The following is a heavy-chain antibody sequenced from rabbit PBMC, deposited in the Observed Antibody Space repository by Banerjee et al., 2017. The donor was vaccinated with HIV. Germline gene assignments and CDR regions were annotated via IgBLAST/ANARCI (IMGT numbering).Heavy chain of an antibody. Sequence: EESGGDLVKPEGSLTLTCTASGFSFNSNYWICWVRQAPGKGLEWIACIVAGSSGTTYYASWAKGRFTISKTSSTTVTLQMTSLTAADTATYFCARGYTYGDAAYGYVGHDGFDPWGQGTLVTVS. CDR3: ARGYTYGDAAYGYVGHDGFDP. CDR2: IVAGSSGTT. J-gene: IGHJ2*01. CDR1: GFSFNSNYW. V-gene: IGHV1S45*01. D-gene: IGHD6-1*01.